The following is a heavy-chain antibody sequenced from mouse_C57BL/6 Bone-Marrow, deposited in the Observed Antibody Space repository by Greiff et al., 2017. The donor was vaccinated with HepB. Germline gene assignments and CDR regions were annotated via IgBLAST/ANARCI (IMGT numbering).Heavy chain of an antibody. CDR1: GYSITSGYY. J-gene: IGHJ4*01. CDR3: ARGYYGSSP. CDR2: ISYDGSN. D-gene: IGHD1-1*01. V-gene: IGHV3-6*01. Sequence: DVQLVESGPGLVKPSQSLSLTCSVTGYSITSGYYWNWIRQFPGNKLEWMGYISYDGSNNYNPSLKNRISITRDTSKNQFFLKLNSVTTEDTATYYCARGYYGSSPRGQGTSVTVSS.